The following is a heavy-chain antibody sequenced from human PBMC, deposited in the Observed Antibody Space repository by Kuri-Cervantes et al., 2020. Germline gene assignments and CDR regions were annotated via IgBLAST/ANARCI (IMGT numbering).Heavy chain of an antibody. CDR3: AHSEGSGNYWGMDD. D-gene: IGHD1-26*01. CDR1: GFTFSSYW. CDR2: INSDGSST. V-gene: IGHV3-74*01. J-gene: IGHJ6*02. Sequence: GESLKISCAASGFTFSSYWMHWVRQAPGKGLVWVSRINSDGSSTSYADSVKGRFTISRDNAKNSLYLQMNSLRAEDTAVYYCAHSEGSGNYWGMDDWGQGTPVTVSS.